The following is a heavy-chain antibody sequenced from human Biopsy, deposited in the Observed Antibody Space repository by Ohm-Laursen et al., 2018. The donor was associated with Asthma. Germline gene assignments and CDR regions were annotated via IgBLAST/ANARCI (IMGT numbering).Heavy chain of an antibody. CDR2: IMTVFGIT. J-gene: IGHJ6*02. V-gene: IGHV1-69*13. CDR3: ARYQVGYSSGWSLLLKKIYYSGMDV. CDR1: GGTFSNFA. Sequence: GASVKVSCKVPGGTFSNFAISWVRQAPGQGLEWLGGIMTVFGITNYAQKFQGRVTITADESTSTAYMEVTSLRSEDTAIYYCARYQVGYSSGWSLLLKKIYYSGMDVWGQGTAVTVSS. D-gene: IGHD6-19*01.